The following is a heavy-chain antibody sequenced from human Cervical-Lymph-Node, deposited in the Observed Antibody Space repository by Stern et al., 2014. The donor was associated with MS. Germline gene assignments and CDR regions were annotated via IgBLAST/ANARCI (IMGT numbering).Heavy chain of an antibody. CDR3: ARDGRHRDNYGLDV. V-gene: IGHV1-69*19. D-gene: IGHD2-15*01. CDR1: GGTFNVYA. J-gene: IGHJ6*02. Sequence: QVQLVQSRAEVKKPGSSAKVSCQASGGTFNVYAINWLRQAPGQGLEWMGGIILIFGTANYAEKFQGRVTITADESTRTSSMQLSSLRSNDTAVYYCARDGRHRDNYGLDVWGQGTTVIVSS. CDR2: IILIFGTA.